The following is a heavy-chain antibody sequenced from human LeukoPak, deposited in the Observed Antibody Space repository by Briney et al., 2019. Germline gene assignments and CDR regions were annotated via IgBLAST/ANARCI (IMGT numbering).Heavy chain of an antibody. J-gene: IGHJ4*02. CDR3: ARSHFDY. V-gene: IGHV3-48*04. CDR1: GFTFSTCI. CDR2: ISSGNSTI. Sequence: GGSLRLSCAASGFTFSTCIMNWVRQAPGKGLEWISYISSGNSTIYYADSVKGRFTISRDNAKNSLYLQMNSLRAEDTAMYYCARSHFDYWGQGTLVTVSS.